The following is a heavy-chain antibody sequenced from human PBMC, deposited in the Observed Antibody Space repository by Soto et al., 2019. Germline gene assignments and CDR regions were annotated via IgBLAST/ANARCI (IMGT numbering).Heavy chain of an antibody. CDR1: GFTFSSYA. V-gene: IGHV3-23*01. CDR3: AKVMLYCSGGSCYSGYFDY. D-gene: IGHD2-15*01. CDR2: ISGSGGST. Sequence: PGGSLSLSCAASGFTFSSYAMSWVRQAPGKGLEWVSAISGSGGSTYYADSVKGRFTISRDNSKNTLYLQMNSLRAEDTAVYYCAKVMLYCSGGSCYSGYFDYWGQGTLVTVSS. J-gene: IGHJ4*02.